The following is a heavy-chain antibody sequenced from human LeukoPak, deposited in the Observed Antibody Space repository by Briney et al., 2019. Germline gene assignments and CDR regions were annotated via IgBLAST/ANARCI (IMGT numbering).Heavy chain of an antibody. Sequence: GGSLRLSCAASGFTFSSYGMSWVRQAPGKGLEWVSGISHSGDSPYYADSVKGRFTISRDNSKNTLFLQMDSLRAEDTAVYYCGQDPSRIAAGRCDYWGQGTRVTVSS. V-gene: IGHV3-23*01. CDR3: GQDPSRIAAGRCDY. CDR2: ISHSGDSP. CDR1: GFTFSSYG. J-gene: IGHJ4*02. D-gene: IGHD6-13*01.